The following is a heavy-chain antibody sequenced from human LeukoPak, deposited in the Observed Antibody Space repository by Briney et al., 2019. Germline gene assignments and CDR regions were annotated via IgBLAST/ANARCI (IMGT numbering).Heavy chain of an antibody. D-gene: IGHD2-2*02. CDR3: ARDRYCSSTSCYKRGYGMDL. CDR2: ISAYNGNT. J-gene: IGHJ6*02. V-gene: IGHV1-18*01. Sequence: ASVKVSCKASGYTFTSYGISWVRQAPGQGLEWMGWISAYNGNTNYAQKLQGRVTMTTDTSTSTAYMELRSLRSDDTAVYYCARDRYCSSTSCYKRGYGMDLWGQGTTVTVSS. CDR1: GYTFTSYG.